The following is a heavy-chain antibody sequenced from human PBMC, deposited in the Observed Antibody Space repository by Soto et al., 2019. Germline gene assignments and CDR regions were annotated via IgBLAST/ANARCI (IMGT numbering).Heavy chain of an antibody. V-gene: IGHV3-33*01. CDR3: ARDLVRIVGALLGYYYGMDV. J-gene: IGHJ6*02. D-gene: IGHD1-26*01. CDR1: GFTFSSYG. CDR2: IWSDGINK. Sequence: GSLRLSCVASGFTFSSYGMHWVRQAPGKGLEWVAVIWSDGINKYYADSVKGRFTVSRDNSKNTLYLQMSSLRAEDTAIYYCARDLVRIVGALLGYYYGMDVWGQGTTVTVSS.